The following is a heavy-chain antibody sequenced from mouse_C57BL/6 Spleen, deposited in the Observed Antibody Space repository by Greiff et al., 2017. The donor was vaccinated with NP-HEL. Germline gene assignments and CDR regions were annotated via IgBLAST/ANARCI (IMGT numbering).Heavy chain of an antibody. J-gene: IGHJ4*01. D-gene: IGHD2-4*01. V-gene: IGHV1-19*01. CDR3: AYDYAGYYAMDY. CDR1: GYTFTDYY. Sequence: EVQLQQSGPVLVKPGASVKMSCKASGYTFTDYYMNWVKQSHGKSLEWIGVINPYNGGTSYNQKFKGKATLTVDKSSSTAYMELNSLTSEDSAVYYCAYDYAGYYAMDYWGQGTSVTVSS. CDR2: INPYNGGT.